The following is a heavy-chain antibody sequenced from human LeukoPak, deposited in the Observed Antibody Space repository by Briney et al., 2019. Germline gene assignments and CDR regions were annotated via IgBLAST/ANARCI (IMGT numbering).Heavy chain of an antibody. Sequence: PSETLSLTCTVSGGSISSYYWSWIRQPPGKGLEWIGYIYYSGSTNYNPSLKSRVTISVDTSKNQFSLKLSSVTAADTAVYYCARQRYGYYFDYWGQGTLVTVSS. CDR2: IYYSGST. J-gene: IGHJ4*02. D-gene: IGHD1-14*01. CDR3: ARQRYGYYFDY. CDR1: GGSISSYY. V-gene: IGHV4-59*01.